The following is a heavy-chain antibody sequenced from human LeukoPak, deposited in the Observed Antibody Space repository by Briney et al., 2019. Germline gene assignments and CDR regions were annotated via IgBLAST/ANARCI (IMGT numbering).Heavy chain of an antibody. D-gene: IGHD2-21*02. CDR3: AKELQIVVVTATDAFDI. CDR1: GFTFSSYA. J-gene: IGHJ3*02. CDR2: ISYDGSNK. Sequence: GGSLRLSCAASGFTFSSYAMHWVRQAPGKGLEWVAVISYDGSNKYYADSVKGRFTISRDNFKNTLYLQMNSLRAEDTAVYYCAKELQIVVVTATDAFDIWGQGTMVTVSS. V-gene: IGHV3-30-3*01.